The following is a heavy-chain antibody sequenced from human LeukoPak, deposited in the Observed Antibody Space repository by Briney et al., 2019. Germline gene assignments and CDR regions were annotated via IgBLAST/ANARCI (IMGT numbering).Heavy chain of an antibody. CDR2: ISAYNGNT. D-gene: IGHD3-9*01. J-gene: IGHJ4*02. CDR1: GYTFTSYG. CDR3: ARFTQSGGLRYFDWLLPHFDY. V-gene: IGHV1-18*01. Sequence: ASVKVSCKASGYTFTSYGISWVRQAPGQGLEWMGWISAYNGNTNYAQKLQGRVTMTTDTSTSTAYMELRSLRSDDTAVYCCARFTQSGGLRYFDWLLPHFDYWGQGTLVTVSS.